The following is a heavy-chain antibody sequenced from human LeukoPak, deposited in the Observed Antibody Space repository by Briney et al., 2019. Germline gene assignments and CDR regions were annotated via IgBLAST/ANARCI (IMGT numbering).Heavy chain of an antibody. J-gene: IGHJ3*02. CDR1: GGSISSGNW. Sequence: PSETLSLICAVSGGSISSGNWWSWVRQPPGKGLEWIGEIHHSGSTNYNPSLKSRVTISVDTSKNQCSLKLSSVTAADTAMYYCARDHSSGWYRGAFDIWGQGTRLTISS. CDR2: IHHSGST. V-gene: IGHV4-4*02. D-gene: IGHD6-19*01. CDR3: ARDHSSGWYRGAFDI.